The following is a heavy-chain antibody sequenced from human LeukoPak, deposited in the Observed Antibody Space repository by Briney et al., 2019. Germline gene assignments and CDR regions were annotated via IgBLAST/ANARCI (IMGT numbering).Heavy chain of an antibody. D-gene: IGHD3-10*01. Sequence: PGGSLRLSCAASGFTVSSNYMSWVRQAPGKGLEWVSVIYSGGSTYYADSVKGRFTISRDNSKNTLYLQMNSLRAEDTAVYYCARGSYALYGSGFDPWGQGTLVTVSS. CDR2: IYSGGST. V-gene: IGHV3-53*01. CDR1: GFTVSSNY. CDR3: ARGSYALYGSGFDP. J-gene: IGHJ5*02.